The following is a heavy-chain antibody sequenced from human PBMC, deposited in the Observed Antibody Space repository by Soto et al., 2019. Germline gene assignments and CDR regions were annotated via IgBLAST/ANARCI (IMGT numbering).Heavy chain of an antibody. V-gene: IGHV3-30*18. CDR2: ISYDGSNK. J-gene: IGHJ4*02. CDR3: AKDRITMRVVGPLDY. D-gene: IGHD3-22*01. CDR1: GFTFSSYG. Sequence: QVQLVESGGGVVQPGRSLRLSCAASGFTFSSYGMHWVRQAPGKGLEWVAVISYDGSNKYYADSVKGRFTISRDNSKNTLYLQMNSLRAEDTAVYYCAKDRITMRVVGPLDYWGQGTLVTVSS.